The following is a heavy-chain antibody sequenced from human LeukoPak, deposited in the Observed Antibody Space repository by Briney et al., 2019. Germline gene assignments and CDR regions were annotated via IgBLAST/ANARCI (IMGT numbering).Heavy chain of an antibody. D-gene: IGHD3-22*01. CDR1: GFTFSSYA. CDR3: ARGSDSSGYYPY. Sequence: GRSLRLSYAASGFTFSSYAMHWVRQAPGKGLEWVAVISYDGSNKYYADSVKGRFTISRDNSKNTLYLQMNSLRAEDTAVYYCARGSDSSGYYPYWGQGTLVTVSS. V-gene: IGHV3-30*04. CDR2: ISYDGSNK. J-gene: IGHJ4*02.